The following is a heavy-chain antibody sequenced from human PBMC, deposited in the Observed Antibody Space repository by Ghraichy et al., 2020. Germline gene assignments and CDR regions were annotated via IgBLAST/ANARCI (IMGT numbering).Heavy chain of an antibody. J-gene: IGHJ3*02. CDR3: ARPSGGYSYGRADAFDI. Sequence: SVKVSCKASGGSFSSYSFSWMRQGPGQRLEWMGRIIPGLGLTNYAQKFQGRVTITADKSTSTAYLELDSLTSEDTAIYYCARPSGGYSYGRADAFDIWGQGTKVAVSS. CDR1: GGSFSSYS. CDR2: IIPGLGLT. V-gene: IGHV1-69*02. D-gene: IGHD5-12*01.